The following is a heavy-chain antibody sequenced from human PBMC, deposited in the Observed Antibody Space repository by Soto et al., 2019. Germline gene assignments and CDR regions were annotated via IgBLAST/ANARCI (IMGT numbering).Heavy chain of an antibody. CDR1: GGTFSNYA. CDR3: AKDGGREGYFGNWFDP. CDR2: IIPIFGTT. V-gene: IGHV1-69*15. Sequence: QVQLVQSGAELKKPGSSVKVSCKASGGTFSNYAITWVRQAPGQGLEWLGRIIPIFGTTDYAQKFQGRVTITAADPTTTASMELSSLRSEDTAVYYCAKDGGREGYFGNWFDPWGQGTLVTVSS. D-gene: IGHD2-15*01. J-gene: IGHJ5*02.